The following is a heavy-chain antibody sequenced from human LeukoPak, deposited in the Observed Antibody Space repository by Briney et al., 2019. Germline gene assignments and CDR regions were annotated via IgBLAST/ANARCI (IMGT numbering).Heavy chain of an antibody. CDR2: MNPNSGNT. Sequence: ASVKVSCKASGDTFSRYAISWVRQAPGQGLEWMGWMNPNSGNTGYAQKFQGRVTMTRNTSISTAYMELSSLRSEDTAVYYCARREGVTNYGILTGYYSVGWFDPWGQGTLVTVSS. CDR3: ARREGVTNYGILTGYYSVGWFDP. J-gene: IGHJ5*02. D-gene: IGHD3-9*01. CDR1: GDTFSRYA. V-gene: IGHV1-8*01.